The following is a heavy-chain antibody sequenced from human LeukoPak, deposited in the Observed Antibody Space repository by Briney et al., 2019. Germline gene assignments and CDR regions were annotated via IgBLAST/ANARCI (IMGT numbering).Heavy chain of an antibody. CDR2: ISPNGGST. V-gene: IGHV3-64*01. CDR1: GFTFSSHT. CDR3: GRGGMTSPLDY. D-gene: IGHD3-16*01. J-gene: IGHJ4*02. Sequence: PGGSLRLSCVGSGFTFSSHTMHWVRQAPGKGLEYVSAISPNGGSTYYANSVKGRFTISRDNSKSTLYLQMGSLRAEDMAVYYCGRGGMTSPLDYWGQGTLVTVSS.